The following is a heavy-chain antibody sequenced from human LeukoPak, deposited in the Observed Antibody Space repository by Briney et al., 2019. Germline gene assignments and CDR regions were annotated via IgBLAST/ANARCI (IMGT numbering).Heavy chain of an antibody. V-gene: IGHV4-34*01. Sequence: SSETLSLTCAVYGESFIAYFWNWIRQAPGKPLEYIGEINHRGSSHYNPSLKTRVTLSVDTSKNQFSLRLTSVTAADTAVYFCARGSSFDGYCSAGACDAGYYDAWGQGTPVTVSS. CDR1: GESFIAYF. CDR3: ARGSSFDGYCSAGACDAGYYDA. J-gene: IGHJ5*02. CDR2: INHRGSS. D-gene: IGHD2-15*01.